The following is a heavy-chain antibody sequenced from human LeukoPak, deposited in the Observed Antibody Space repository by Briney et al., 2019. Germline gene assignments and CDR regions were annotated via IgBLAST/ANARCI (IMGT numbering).Heavy chain of an antibody. V-gene: IGHV3-48*01. D-gene: IGHD3-22*01. CDR1: GFTFSSYG. J-gene: IGHJ4*02. CDR2: ISSSSTTI. CDR3: ARVLHKRNYDSSVYYIY. Sequence: PGRSLRLSCAASGFTFSSYGMHWVRQAPGKGLEWVSYISSSSTTIYYADSVKGRFTISRDNAKNSLYLQMNSLRAEDTAVYYCARVLHKRNYDSSVYYIYWGQGTLVTVSS.